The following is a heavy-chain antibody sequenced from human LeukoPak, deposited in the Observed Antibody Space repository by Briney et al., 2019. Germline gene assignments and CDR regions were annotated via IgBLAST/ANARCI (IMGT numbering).Heavy chain of an antibody. D-gene: IGHD3-22*01. J-gene: IGHJ4*02. CDR1: GFTFSSDA. Sequence: GGSLRLSCAASGFTFSSDAMSWVRQAPGKGLEWVSGISGSGDNTYYADSVKGRFTISRDNSKNTLYVQVNSLGTEDTAAYYCAKGSYYDSSGSFYFDYWGQGTLVTVSS. CDR2: ISGSGDNT. CDR3: AKGSYYDSSGSFYFDY. V-gene: IGHV3-23*01.